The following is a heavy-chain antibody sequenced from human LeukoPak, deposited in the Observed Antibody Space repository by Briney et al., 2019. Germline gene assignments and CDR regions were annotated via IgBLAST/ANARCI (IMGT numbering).Heavy chain of an antibody. D-gene: IGHD5-12*01. V-gene: IGHV3-48*03. J-gene: IGHJ4*01. CDR1: GFTFRNYE. CDR2: ISTSGTSI. Sequence: GGSLRLSCEASGFTFRNYEMNWVRQAPGKGLEWVSYISTSGTSIYYSESVKGRFTVSRDNAKNTLYLQMNSLRAQDTAVYYCARNSKGYSGYDLGGGFDYWGQGSLVTVSS. CDR3: ARNSKGYSGYDLGGGFDY.